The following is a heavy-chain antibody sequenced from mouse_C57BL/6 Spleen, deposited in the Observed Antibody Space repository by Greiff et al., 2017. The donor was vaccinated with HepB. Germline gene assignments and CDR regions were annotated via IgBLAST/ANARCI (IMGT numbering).Heavy chain of an antibody. CDR3: ARDYGSTNFDV. V-gene: IGHV2-2*01. D-gene: IGHD1-1*01. CDR2: IWSGGST. Sequence: QVQLKESGPGLVQPSQSLSITCTVSGFSFTSYGVHWVRQSPGKGLEWLGVIWSGGSTDYNAAFIARLSISKDKTKSQVFFKMNSLQADDTAIYYCARDYGSTNFDVWGTGTTVTVSS. J-gene: IGHJ1*03. CDR1: GFSFTSYG.